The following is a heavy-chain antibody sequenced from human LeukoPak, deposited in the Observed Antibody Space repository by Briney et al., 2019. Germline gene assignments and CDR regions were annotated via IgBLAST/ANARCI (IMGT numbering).Heavy chain of an antibody. D-gene: IGHD4-17*01. CDR1: GFTFSSRT. CDR3: ARDLDYGDYIDY. CDR2: ISSSSRYT. J-gene: IGHJ4*02. Sequence: GGSLRLSCAASGFTFSSRTMNWVRQAPGKGLEWVSYISSSSRYTYYADSVKGRFTISRDNAKNSLYLQMNSLRAEDTAVYYCARDLDYGDYIDYWGQGTQVTVSS. V-gene: IGHV3-21*01.